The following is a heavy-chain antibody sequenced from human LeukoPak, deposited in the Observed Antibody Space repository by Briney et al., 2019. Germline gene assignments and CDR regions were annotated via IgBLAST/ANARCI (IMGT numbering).Heavy chain of an antibody. CDR3: ARVSVVYGMDV. V-gene: IGHV4-59*01. CDR2: MYYTGST. Sequence: KPSETLSLTCSVSGGSISSDYWAWIRQPPGKGLEWIGYMYYTGSTNSNPSLKSRVTISLVTSKNQFSLKLSSVTAADTAVYYCARVSVVYGMDVWGRGTTVTVSS. CDR1: GGSISSDY. J-gene: IGHJ6*02.